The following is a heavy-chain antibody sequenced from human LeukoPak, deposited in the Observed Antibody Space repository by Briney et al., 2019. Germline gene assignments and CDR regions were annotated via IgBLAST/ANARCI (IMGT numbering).Heavy chain of an antibody. CDR2: VSSGGST. V-gene: IGHV3-53*01. CDR1: GFTVSSNY. Sequence: PGGSLRLSCAASGFTVSSNYMSWVRQAPGKGLEWVSVVSSGGSTYYADSVKGRFTLSRDNSKNTLYLQMNTLRADDTAVYYCAISSGGPYYFDFWGQGTLATVSS. D-gene: IGHD2-15*01. J-gene: IGHJ4*02. CDR3: AISSGGPYYFDF.